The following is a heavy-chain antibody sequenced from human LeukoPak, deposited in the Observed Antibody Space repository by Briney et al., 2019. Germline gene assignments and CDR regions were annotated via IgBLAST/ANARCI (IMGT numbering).Heavy chain of an antibody. CDR1: GGSISSYY. D-gene: IGHD3-22*01. CDR3: AREASQQFYDSSGYYDY. CDR2: IYTSGST. V-gene: IGHV4-4*07. J-gene: IGHJ4*02. Sequence: SETLSLTCTVSGGSISSYYWSWIRQPAGKGLEWIGRIYTSGSTNYNPSLKSRVTMSVDTSKNQFSLKLSSVTAADTAVYYCAREASQQFYDSSGYYDYWGQGTLVTVSS.